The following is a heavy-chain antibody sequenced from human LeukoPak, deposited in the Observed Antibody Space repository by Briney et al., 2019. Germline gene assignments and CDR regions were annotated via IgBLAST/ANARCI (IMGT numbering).Heavy chain of an antibody. D-gene: IGHD1-26*01. CDR2: ISYDGSNK. CDR1: GVTFRSYG. CDR3: AKDGVGAMV. Sequence: GGSLRLSCAASGVTFRSYGMHWVRQAPGKGLEWVAVISYDGSNKYYADSVKGRFTISRDNSKNTLYLQMNSLRAEDTAVYYCAKDGVGAMVWGQGTLVTVSS. J-gene: IGHJ4*02. V-gene: IGHV3-30*18.